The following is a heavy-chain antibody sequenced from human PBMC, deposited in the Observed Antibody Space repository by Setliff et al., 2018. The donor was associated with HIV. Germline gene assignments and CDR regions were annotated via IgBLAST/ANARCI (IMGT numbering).Heavy chain of an antibody. J-gene: IGHJ5*02. Sequence: PGGSLRLSCAASGFTFSAYWMTWVRQAPGKGLEWVANIKEDGAETNYVDSVKGRFTISRDNSKNTLYLQMNSLRAEDTAVYYCAKDFTTTVTTLNWFDPWGQGTLVTVSS. V-gene: IGHV3-7*03. CDR2: IKEDGAET. CDR3: AKDFTTTVTTLNWFDP. CDR1: GFTFSAYW. D-gene: IGHD4-17*01.